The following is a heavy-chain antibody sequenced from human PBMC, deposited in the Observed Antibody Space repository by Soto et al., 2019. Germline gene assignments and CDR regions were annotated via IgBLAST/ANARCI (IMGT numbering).Heavy chain of an antibody. J-gene: IGHJ4*02. D-gene: IGHD2-21*02. CDR2: IIPILGIA. Sequence: SVKVSCKASGGTFSSYTISWVRQAPGQGLEWMGRIIPILGIANYAQKFQGRVTITADKSTSTAYMELSSLRSEDTAVYYCARVVCQVALDDCYSFDYWGQGTLVTVSS. CDR1: GGTFSSYT. V-gene: IGHV1-69*02. CDR3: ARVVCQVALDDCYSFDY.